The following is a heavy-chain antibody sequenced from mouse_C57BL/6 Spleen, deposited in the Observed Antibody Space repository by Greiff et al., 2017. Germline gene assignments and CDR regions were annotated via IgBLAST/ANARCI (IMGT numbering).Heavy chain of an antibody. Sequence: EVKVVESGGGLVKPGGSLKLSCAASGFTFSSYAMSWVRQTPEKRLEWVATLSDGGSYTYYPDNVQGRFTISRDNAKNNLYLQMSHLKSEDTAMYYCARPYYYGSSDYFDYWGQGTTLTVSS. D-gene: IGHD1-1*01. CDR3: ARPYYYGSSDYFDY. CDR2: LSDGGSYT. CDR1: GFTFSSYA. V-gene: IGHV5-4*03. J-gene: IGHJ2*01.